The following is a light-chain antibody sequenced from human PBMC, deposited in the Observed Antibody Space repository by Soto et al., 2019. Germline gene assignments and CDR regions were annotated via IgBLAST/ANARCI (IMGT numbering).Light chain of an antibody. CDR1: QRVSTNF. CDR3: QHYGSSPST. J-gene: IGKJ5*01. Sequence: EIVLTQSPGTLSLSPGERATLSCRASQRVSTNFLAWYQQKPGQAPRLLIYGASRRATGIPDRFSGSGSGTDFTLTISRLESEDFALYYCQHYGSSPSTFGQGTRLEIK. V-gene: IGKV3-20*01. CDR2: GAS.